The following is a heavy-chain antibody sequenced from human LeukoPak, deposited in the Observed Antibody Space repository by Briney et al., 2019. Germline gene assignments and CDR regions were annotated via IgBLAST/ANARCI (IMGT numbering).Heavy chain of an antibody. CDR1: GDSISSSNYY. Sequence: SETLSLTCTVSGDSISSSNYYWGWIRQPPGKGLEWIGNIYHSGSTYYNPSLKSRVTMSVDTSRDQFSLRLSSVTAADTALFYCVRYSGTYRDAFDIWGQGTMVIVSS. D-gene: IGHD1-26*01. J-gene: IGHJ3*02. CDR3: VRYSGTYRDAFDI. V-gene: IGHV4-39*07. CDR2: IYHSGST.